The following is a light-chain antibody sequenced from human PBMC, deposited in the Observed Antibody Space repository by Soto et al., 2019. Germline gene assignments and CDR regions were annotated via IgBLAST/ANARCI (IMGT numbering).Light chain of an antibody. J-gene: IGKJ5*01. V-gene: IGKV3-11*01. CDR2: DAL. CDR3: QQFHNWPPIT. Sequence: EIVLTQSPATLSLSPGERATLSCRASQTIRNYLAWYQQKPGQAPRLLIYDALNRAPGIPARFSGSGSGTDFTLTISSLQSEDFAVYYCQQFHNWPPITFGQGTRLEIK. CDR1: QTIRNY.